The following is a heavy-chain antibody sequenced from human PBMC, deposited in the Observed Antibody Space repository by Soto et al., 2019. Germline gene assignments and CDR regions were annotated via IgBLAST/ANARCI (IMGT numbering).Heavy chain of an antibody. J-gene: IGHJ4*02. CDR3: VRTPQYKYSSGLAGFDY. Sequence: GGSLRLSCAASGFTFSSYAMHWVRQAPGKGLEWVAVISYDGSNKYYADSVKGRFTISRDNSKNTLYLQMNSLRAEDTAVYYCVRTPQYKYSSGLAGFDYWGQGTLVTVSS. CDR1: GFTFSSYA. D-gene: IGHD6-19*01. V-gene: IGHV3-30-3*01. CDR2: ISYDGSNK.